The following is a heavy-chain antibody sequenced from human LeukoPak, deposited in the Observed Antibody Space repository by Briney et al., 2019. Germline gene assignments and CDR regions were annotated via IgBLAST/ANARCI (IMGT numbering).Heavy chain of an antibody. CDR3: ARTRGAAGDYYDSSGYYGY. Sequence: PSQTLSLTCTVSGYSISSGDYWGWIRQPPGKGLEWIGSIYHSGNTYYNPSLNSRVTISVDTSKNQFSLKLSSETAADTAVYYCARTRGAAGDYYDSSGYYGYWGQGTLVTVSS. CDR2: IYHSGNT. V-gene: IGHV4-38-2*02. J-gene: IGHJ4*02. D-gene: IGHD3-22*01. CDR1: GYSISSGDY.